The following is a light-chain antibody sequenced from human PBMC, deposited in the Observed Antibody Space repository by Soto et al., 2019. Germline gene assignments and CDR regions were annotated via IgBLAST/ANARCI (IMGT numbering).Light chain of an antibody. CDR2: SNN. Sequence: QSVLTQPPSASGTPGQRVTISCSGSSSNIGRNTVNWYQQLPGTAPKLLIYSNNQRPSGVPDRFSGSKSGTSASLAISGLQSEDEADYYCAAWDDSLNGPRFGGGTKLTVL. J-gene: IGLJ3*02. CDR1: SSNIGRNT. CDR3: AAWDDSLNGPR. V-gene: IGLV1-44*01.